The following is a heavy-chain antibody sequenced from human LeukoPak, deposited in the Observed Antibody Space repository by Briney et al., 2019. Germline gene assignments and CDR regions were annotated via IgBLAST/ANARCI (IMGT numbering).Heavy chain of an antibody. CDR3: ATVRYSYALEFDP. CDR1: GYTLTELS. CDR2: FDPEDGET. V-gene: IGHV1-24*01. D-gene: IGHD5-18*01. J-gene: IGHJ5*02. Sequence: GASVNVSFKFSGYTLTELSMHWVRQAPGKGLEWMGGFDPEDGETIYAQKFQGRVTMTEDTSTDTAYMELSSLRSEDTAVYYCATVRYSYALEFDPWGQGTLVTVSS.